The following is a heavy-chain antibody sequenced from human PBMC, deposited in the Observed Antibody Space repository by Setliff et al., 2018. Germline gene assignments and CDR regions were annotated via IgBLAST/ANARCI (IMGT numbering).Heavy chain of an antibody. J-gene: IGHJ6*03. CDR3: ARASVYYNMAV. CDR2: ISSSSRTI. V-gene: IGHV3-48*01. Sequence: ETLSLTCTVSGGSISSYYWSWVRQAPGKGLEWVPYISSSSRTIYYADSVKGRFTISRDNPKNPLYLQMNSLRPDDTAVYYCARASVYYNMAVWGKGTTVTVSS. CDR1: GGSISSYY.